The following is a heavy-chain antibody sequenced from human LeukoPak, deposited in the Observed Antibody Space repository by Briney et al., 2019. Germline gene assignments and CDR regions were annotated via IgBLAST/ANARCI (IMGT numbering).Heavy chain of an antibody. CDR2: INHSGST. V-gene: IGHV4-34*01. D-gene: IGHD2-15*01. J-gene: IGHJ4*02. CDR3: ARHDRISQFDY. CDR1: GGSFSGYY. Sequence: SETLSLTCAVYGGSFSGYYWSWIRQPPGKGLEWIGEINHSGSTNYNPSLKSRVTISVDTSKNQFSLKLSSVTAADTAVYYCARHDRISQFDYWGQGTLVTVSS.